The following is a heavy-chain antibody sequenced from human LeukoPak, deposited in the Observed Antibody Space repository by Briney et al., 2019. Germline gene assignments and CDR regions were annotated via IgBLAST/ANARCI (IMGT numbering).Heavy chain of an antibody. Sequence: PGGSLRLSRAASGFTFSNYWMHWVRQAPGKGLVWVSYINSDGSSTNYADSVKGRFTISRDNAKNTLYLQMNSLRAEDTALYYCARTGIAARPTVWFDPWGQGTLVTVSS. CDR2: INSDGSST. V-gene: IGHV3-74*01. J-gene: IGHJ5*02. CDR3: ARTGIAARPTVWFDP. CDR1: GFTFSNYW. D-gene: IGHD6-6*01.